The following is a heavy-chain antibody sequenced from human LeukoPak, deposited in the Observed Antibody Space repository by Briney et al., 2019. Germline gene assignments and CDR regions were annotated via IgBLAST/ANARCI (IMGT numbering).Heavy chain of an antibody. CDR2: ITISSNFI. V-gene: IGHV3-21*01. J-gene: IGHJ6*02. CDR1: GFSLSSYS. CDR3: ARDGHGDGFLTGYSYFGMDV. Sequence: GGSLRLSCAASGFSLSSYSMNWVRQAPGKGLEWVSSITISSNFIYYADSVKGRLTISRDNAKGSLFLQMNSLRAEDTAVYFCARDGHGDGFLTGYSYFGMDVWGQGTTVAVSS. D-gene: IGHD3-9*01.